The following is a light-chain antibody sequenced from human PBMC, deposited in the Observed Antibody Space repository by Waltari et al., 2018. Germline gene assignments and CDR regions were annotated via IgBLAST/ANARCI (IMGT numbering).Light chain of an antibody. CDR3: QQYNNWPPYT. CDR1: QRVSSN. J-gene: IGKJ2*01. V-gene: IGKV3-15*01. CDR2: GAS. Sequence: DIVMTQSPATLSVPPGERATLSCRASQRVSSNLAWYQQKPGQAPRLLIYGASTRATGIPARFSGSGSGTEFTLTISSLQSEDVAVYYCQQYNNWPPYTFGQGTKLEIK.